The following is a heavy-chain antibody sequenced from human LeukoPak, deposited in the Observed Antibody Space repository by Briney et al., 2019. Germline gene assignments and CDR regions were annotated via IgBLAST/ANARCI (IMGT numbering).Heavy chain of an antibody. CDR2: INPRNGAT. J-gene: IGHJ4*02. V-gene: IGHV1-2*02. CDR3: ARDPQYTFGYPTYDC. CDR1: GYSLSDYH. Sequence: ASVKVSCKASGYSLSDYHLHWVRQAPGQGLEWMGDINPRNGATKYAQKFQGRVTMTRDTSVSTVYMDLSRLTPDDTAVYYCARDPQYTFGYPTYDCWGQGTLVTVSS. D-gene: IGHD2-2*03.